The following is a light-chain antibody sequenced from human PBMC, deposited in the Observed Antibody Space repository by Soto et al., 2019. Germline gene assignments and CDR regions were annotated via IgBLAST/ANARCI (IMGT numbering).Light chain of an antibody. V-gene: IGKV3-15*01. CDR3: QQYNKWPLT. J-gene: IGKJ1*01. CDR2: GSS. Sequence: EIVMTQSPATLSVSPGERATLSCRASHSISDTLAWYQQKPGQAPRLLIFGSSTRAPGIPARFSASGSETEFTLTITTLQSEDFAVYYCQQYNKWPLTFGQGTKVEIK. CDR1: HSISDT.